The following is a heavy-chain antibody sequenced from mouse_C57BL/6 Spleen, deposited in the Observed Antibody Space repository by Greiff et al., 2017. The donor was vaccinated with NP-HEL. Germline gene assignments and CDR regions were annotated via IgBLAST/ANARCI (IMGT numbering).Heavy chain of an antibody. V-gene: IGHV1-18*01. J-gene: IGHJ3*01. CDR2: INPNNGGT. CDR3: ARSNDGYYVGFAY. Sequence: VQLQQSGPELVKPGASVKIPCKASGYTFTDYNMDWVKQSHGKSLEWIGDINPNNGGTIYNQKFKGKATLTVDKSSSTAYMKLRSLTAEDTAVYYCARSNDGYYVGFAYWGQGTLVTVSA. CDR1: GYTFTDYN. D-gene: IGHD2-3*01.